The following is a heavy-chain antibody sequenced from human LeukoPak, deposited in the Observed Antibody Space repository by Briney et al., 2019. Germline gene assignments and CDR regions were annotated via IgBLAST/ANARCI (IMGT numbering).Heavy chain of an antibody. V-gene: IGHV3-23*01. J-gene: IGHJ5*02. CDR2: ISAGGGST. Sequence: GGSLRLSRAASGFTFSSYAMSWVRQAPGKGLEWVSAISAGGGSTYFADSVKGRFTISRDNSKNTLFLQTNSLRAEDTAVYYCAKSSSWTYNWFDPWGQGTLVTVSS. D-gene: IGHD6-13*01. CDR1: GFTFSSYA. CDR3: AKSSSWTYNWFDP.